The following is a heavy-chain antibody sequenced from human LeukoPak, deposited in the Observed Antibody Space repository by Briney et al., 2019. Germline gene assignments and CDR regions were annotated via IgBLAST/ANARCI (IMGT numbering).Heavy chain of an antibody. CDR2: IHYSGST. J-gene: IGHJ6*03. Sequence: SETLALTCPVSGGSISSYYWSWIRQPPGKGLEWIGYIHYSGSTHYNPSLRSRVTISVDTSKNQFSLKLSSVTAADTAVYYCAREGGSSWYSRDFYYIDVWGKGTTVTVSS. CDR3: AREGGSSWYSRDFYYIDV. V-gene: IGHV4-59*12. D-gene: IGHD6-13*01. CDR1: GGSISSYY.